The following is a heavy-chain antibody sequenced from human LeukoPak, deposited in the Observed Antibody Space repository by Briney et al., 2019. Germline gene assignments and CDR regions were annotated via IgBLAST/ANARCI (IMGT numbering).Heavy chain of an antibody. D-gene: IGHD1-26*01. Sequence: PGGSLRLSCAASGFTFSSYGMHWVRQAPGKGLEWVAFIRYDGSNKYYADSVKGRFTISRDNAKNTLYLQMNSLRAADTAVYYCARGVGGDSRFDPWGQGTLVTVSS. CDR1: GFTFSSYG. J-gene: IGHJ5*02. CDR2: IRYDGSNK. CDR3: ARGVGGDSRFDP. V-gene: IGHV3-30*02.